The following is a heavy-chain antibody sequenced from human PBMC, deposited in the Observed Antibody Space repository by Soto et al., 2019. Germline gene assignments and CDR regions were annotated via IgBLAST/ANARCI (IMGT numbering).Heavy chain of an antibody. CDR2: ISPGSRYP. CDR3: VRGGGGGLFDP. Sequence: GGSLRLSCAGSGFTFGDSYKSWIRQAPGKGLEWLSYISPGSRYPAYADSVKGRFTISRDNAKRSLYLQMMSLTAEDTAIYYCVRGGGGGLFDPWGQGTMVTVSS. CDR1: GFTFGDSY. D-gene: IGHD2-15*01. J-gene: IGHJ5*02. V-gene: IGHV3-11*06.